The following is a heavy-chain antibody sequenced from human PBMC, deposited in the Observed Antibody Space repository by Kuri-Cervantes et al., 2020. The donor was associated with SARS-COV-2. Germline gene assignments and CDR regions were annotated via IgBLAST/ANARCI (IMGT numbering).Heavy chain of an antibody. Sequence: SETLSLTCTVSGGSISSCSYYWGWIRQPPGKGLEWIGSIYYSGSTFYSPSLMSRVTISVDTSKNQFSLKLSSVTAADTAVYYCARDPGGGIAARPVIGWYSDLWGRGTLVTVSS. CDR3: ARDPGGGIAARPVIGWYSDL. J-gene: IGHJ2*01. V-gene: IGHV4-39*07. CDR1: GGSISSCSYY. CDR2: IYYSGST. D-gene: IGHD6-6*01.